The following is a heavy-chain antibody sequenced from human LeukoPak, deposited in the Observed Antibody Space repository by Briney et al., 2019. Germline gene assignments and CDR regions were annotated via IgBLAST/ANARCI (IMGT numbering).Heavy chain of an antibody. CDR3: ARPYYYDSRIDP. V-gene: IGHV4-30-4*01. CDR2: FYYSGST. Sequence: SQTLSLTCTVSGGSISSGDYYWSWIRQPPGKGLEWIGYFYYSGSTYYTPSLKSRVTITVDTSKNQFSLKLSSVTAADTAVYYCARPYYYDSRIDPWGQGTLVTVSS. J-gene: IGHJ5*02. D-gene: IGHD3-22*01. CDR1: GGSISSGDYY.